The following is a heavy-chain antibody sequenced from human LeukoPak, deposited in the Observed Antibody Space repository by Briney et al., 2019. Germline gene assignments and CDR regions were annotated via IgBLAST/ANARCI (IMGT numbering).Heavy chain of an antibody. J-gene: IGHJ5*02. V-gene: IGHV3-21*06. D-gene: IGHD1-1*01. CDR3: ARDAGGRTQREGWFDP. Sequence: PEGSLRLSCAASGFTFSDYSMNWVRQTPGKGLEWVASTSSGSSWIYYADSVRGRFAISRGNAKNLLYLQMNSLRVEDTAIYYCARDAGGRTQREGWFDPWGQGTLVTVSS. CDR2: TSSGSSWI. CDR1: GFTFSDYS.